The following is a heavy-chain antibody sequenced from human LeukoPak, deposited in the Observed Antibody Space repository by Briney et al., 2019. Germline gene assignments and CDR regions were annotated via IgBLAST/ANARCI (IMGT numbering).Heavy chain of an antibody. V-gene: IGHV4-59*11. CDR3: ATIKRGSIYGYFDF. J-gene: IGHJ4*02. D-gene: IGHD5-18*01. Sequence: PSETLSLTCTVSGVSISSHYWSWIRQPPGKGLEWIAYMFDSESTKDNPSLKSRITLSADTSKNQFSLRLSSVTAADTAVYYCATIKRGSIYGYFDFWGQGILVTVSS. CDR1: GVSISSHY. CDR2: MFDSEST.